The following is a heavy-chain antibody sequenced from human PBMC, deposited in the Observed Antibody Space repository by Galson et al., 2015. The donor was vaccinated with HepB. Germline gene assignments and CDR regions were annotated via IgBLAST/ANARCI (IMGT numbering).Heavy chain of an antibody. CDR2: INSDGSST. CDR3: HTTTVTTGYYAMDV. CDR1: GFTFSSYV. Sequence: SLRLSCAASGFTFSSYVMHWVRQAPGKGLVWVSRINSDGSSTSYADSVKGRFTISRDNAKNTLFLQMNSLRAEDTAVYYCHTTTVTTGYYAMDVWGPGTTVTVSS. J-gene: IGHJ6*02. D-gene: IGHD4-17*01. V-gene: IGHV3-74*01.